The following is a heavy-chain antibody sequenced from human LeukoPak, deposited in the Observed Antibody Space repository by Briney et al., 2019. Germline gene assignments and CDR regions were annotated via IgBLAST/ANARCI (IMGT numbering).Heavy chain of an antibody. V-gene: IGHV1-18*01. CDR2: ISAYNGNT. CDR3: ARDHDSSGWFGREIDC. J-gene: IGHJ4*02. CDR1: GYTFTSYG. D-gene: IGHD6-19*01. Sequence: ASVKVSCKASGYTFTSYGISWVRQAPGQGLEWMGWISAYNGNTNYAQKLQGRVTMTTDTSTSTAYMELRSLRSDDTAVYYCARDHDSSGWFGREIDCWGQGTLVTVSS.